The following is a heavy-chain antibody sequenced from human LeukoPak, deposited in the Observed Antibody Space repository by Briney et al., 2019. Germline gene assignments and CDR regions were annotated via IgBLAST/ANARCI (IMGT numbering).Heavy chain of an antibody. CDR1: GGSFSGYY. CDR3: AREGIGYCSSTSCHDLRGMDV. V-gene: IGHV4-34*01. CDR2: INHSGST. J-gene: IGHJ6*02. D-gene: IGHD2-2*01. Sequence: PSETLSLTCAVYGGSFSGYYWSWIRQPPGKGLEWIGEINHSGSTNYNPSLKSRVTISVDKSKNQFSLKLSSVTAADTAVYYCAREGIGYCSSTSCHDLRGMDVWGQGTTVTVSS.